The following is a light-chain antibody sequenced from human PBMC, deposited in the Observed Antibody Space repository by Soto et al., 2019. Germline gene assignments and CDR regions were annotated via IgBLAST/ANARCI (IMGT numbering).Light chain of an antibody. J-gene: IGKJ3*01. Sequence: EIVLMQSPDTLSLYTGERATLSCRASETISSHYIAWYQQKPGQAPRLLIFGASTRATGIPDSCSGSWSGTDFTLTISRLEPEDFAVYYCQNFGDSPFTFGPGTKVDI. CDR2: GAS. V-gene: IGKV3-20*01. CDR3: QNFGDSPFT. CDR1: ETISSHY.